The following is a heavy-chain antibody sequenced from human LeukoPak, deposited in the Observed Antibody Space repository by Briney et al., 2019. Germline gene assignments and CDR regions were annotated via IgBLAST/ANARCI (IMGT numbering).Heavy chain of an antibody. D-gene: IGHD2-2*01. CDR2: ISYDGSNK. J-gene: IGHJ5*02. CDR1: GFTFSSYA. Sequence: GGSLRLSCAASGFTFSSYAMHWVRQAPGKGLEWVAVISYDGSNKYYADSVKGRFTISRDNSKNTLYLQMSSLRAEDTAVYYCAREGPGYCSSTSCYSPVTTDSYWFDPWGQGTLVTVSS. CDR3: AREGPGYCSSTSCYSPVTTDSYWFDP. V-gene: IGHV3-30-3*01.